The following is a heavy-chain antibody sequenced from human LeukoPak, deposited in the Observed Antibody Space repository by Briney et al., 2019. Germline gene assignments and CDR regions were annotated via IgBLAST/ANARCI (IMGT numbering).Heavy chain of an antibody. Sequence: GSRRLSCAASGFTVSRNYMSWVRQAPGKGLEWVSVVYSGGPTYYADSVKGRFTISRDNSKNTLYLQMNSLRAEDTAVYYCAKSRGYYMGGSTYPFDYWGQGTLVTVSS. CDR1: GFTVSRNY. J-gene: IGHJ4*02. V-gene: IGHV3-66*01. CDR3: AKSRGYYMGGSTYPFDY. D-gene: IGHD2-15*01. CDR2: VYSGGPT.